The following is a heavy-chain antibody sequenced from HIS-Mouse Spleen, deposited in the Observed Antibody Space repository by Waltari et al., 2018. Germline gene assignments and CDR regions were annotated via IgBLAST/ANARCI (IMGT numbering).Heavy chain of an antibody. CDR2: ISYDGSNK. CDR3: AKDKHHAFDY. Sequence: QVQLVESGGGVVQPGRSLRLSCAASGFTFSSYGVHWDRQAQGKRLDWGTVISYDGSNKYYADSVKGRFTISRGNSKTTLYLQMNSLRAEDTAVYYCAKDKHHAFDYWGQGTLVTVSS. J-gene: IGHJ4*02. V-gene: IGHV3-30*18. CDR1: GFTFSSYG.